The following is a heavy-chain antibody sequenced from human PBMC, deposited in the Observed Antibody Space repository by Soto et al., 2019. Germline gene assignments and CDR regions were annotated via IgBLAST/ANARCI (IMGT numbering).Heavy chain of an antibody. D-gene: IGHD1-1*01. CDR1: GCSISSSSYY. J-gene: IGHJ4*02. Sequence: QLQLQESGPGLVNPSETLSLTCTVSGCSISSSSYYWGWIRQPPGKGLEWIGYIYYRGSTYYNPSPKMRVTIPVDTSKNHFSLKLSSVTAADTLVYYCARHGPHSNSWNQLDYWGKGTLVTVSS. V-gene: IGHV4-39*01. CDR3: ARHGPHSNSWNQLDY. CDR2: IYYRGST.